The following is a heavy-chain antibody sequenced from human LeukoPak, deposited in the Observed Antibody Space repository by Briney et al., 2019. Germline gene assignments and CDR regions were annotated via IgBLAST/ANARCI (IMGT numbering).Heavy chain of an antibody. CDR2: ISAYNGNT. V-gene: IGHV1-18*01. D-gene: IGHD4-17*01. CDR3: ARGHRLYGASQVHDY. J-gene: IGHJ4*02. Sequence: ASVKVSCKASGYTFTSYGISWVRQAPGRGLEWMGWISAYNGNTNYAQKLQGRATMTTDTSTSTAYMELRSLRSDDTAVFYCARGHRLYGASQVHDYWGQGTLVTVSS. CDR1: GYTFTSYG.